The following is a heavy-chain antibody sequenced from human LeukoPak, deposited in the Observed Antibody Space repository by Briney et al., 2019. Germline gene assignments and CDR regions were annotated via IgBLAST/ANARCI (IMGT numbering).Heavy chain of an antibody. CDR1: GYTFTSYA. CDR2: INAGNGNT. CDR3: ARHGSDGDWRVLFDY. V-gene: IGHV1-3*03. Sequence: ASVKVSCKASGYTFTSYAMHWVRQAPGQRLEWMGWINAGNGNTKYSQEFQGRVTITRDTSASTAYMELSSLRSEDMAVYYCARHGSDGDWRVLFDYWGQGTLVTVSS. D-gene: IGHD4-17*01. J-gene: IGHJ4*02.